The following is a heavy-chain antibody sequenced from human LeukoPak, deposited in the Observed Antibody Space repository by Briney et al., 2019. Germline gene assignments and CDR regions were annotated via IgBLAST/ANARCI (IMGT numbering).Heavy chain of an antibody. D-gene: IGHD3-10*01. CDR3: ARDVTMVRGVIISPPFGY. Sequence: SQTLSLTCTVSGGSISSGDYYWSWIRQPPGKGLEWIGYIYYSGSTYYNPSLKSRVTISVDTSKNQFSPKLSSVTAADTAVYYCARDVTMVRGVIISPPFGYWGQGTLVTVSS. V-gene: IGHV4-30-4*01. J-gene: IGHJ4*02. CDR1: GGSISSGDYY. CDR2: IYYSGST.